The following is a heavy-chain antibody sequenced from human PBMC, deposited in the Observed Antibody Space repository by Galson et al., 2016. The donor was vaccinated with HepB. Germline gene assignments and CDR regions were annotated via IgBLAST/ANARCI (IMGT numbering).Heavy chain of an antibody. CDR1: GFTFSGHW. CDR2: INQDGLRM. V-gene: IGHV3-7*01. CDR3: ARDGAGWNSLDY. J-gene: IGHJ4*02. D-gene: IGHD1-7*01. Sequence: SLRLSCAASGFTFSGHWMTWVRQAPGKGLEWVAHINQDGLRMHYVGSVRGRFTISRDNAQNSLFRQMNSLRGEDTAVYYCARDGAGWNSLDYWGQGTLVTVSS.